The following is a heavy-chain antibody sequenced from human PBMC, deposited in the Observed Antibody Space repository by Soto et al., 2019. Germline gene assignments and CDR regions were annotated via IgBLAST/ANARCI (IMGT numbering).Heavy chain of an antibody. CDR2: ISAKSGNT. D-gene: IGHD1-7*01. CDR1: GYTFTTSG. CDR3: TRAGASDWNYVSTSS. Sequence: KLVQSGAEVKKPGASVKVSCKASGYTFTTSGFNWVRQAPGQGLEWMGWISAKSGNTNYAQKLQGRVTMTTDTSTSTVYIELKSLTSDDTAIYYCTRAGASDWNYVSTSSWGQGTLVTVSS. V-gene: IGHV1-18*04. J-gene: IGHJ4*02.